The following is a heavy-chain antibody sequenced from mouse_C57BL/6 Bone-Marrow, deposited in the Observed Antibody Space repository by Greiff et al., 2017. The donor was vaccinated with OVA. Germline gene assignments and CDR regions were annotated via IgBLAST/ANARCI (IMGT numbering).Heavy chain of an antibody. CDR1: GYTFTDYE. Sequence: VQLQQSGAELVRPGASVTLSCKASGYTFTDYEMHWVKQTPVHGLEWIGAIDPETGGTAYNQKFKGKAILTADKSSSTAYMELRSLTSEDSAVYYCTRKGLRRDYFDYWGQGTTLTVSS. D-gene: IGHD2-4*01. J-gene: IGHJ2*01. V-gene: IGHV1-15*01. CDR2: IDPETGGT. CDR3: TRKGLRRDYFDY.